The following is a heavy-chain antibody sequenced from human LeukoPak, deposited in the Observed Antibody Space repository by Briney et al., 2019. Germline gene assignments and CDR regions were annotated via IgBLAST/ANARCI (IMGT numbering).Heavy chain of an antibody. D-gene: IGHD1-26*01. CDR2: IKEDGSEK. Sequence: GGSLRLSCAASGFTFSSYGMSWVRQAPGKGLEWVANIKEDGSEKRDVDSVKGRFTTSRDNAKNSLYLQMNSLRVEDTAVYYCVRDKLVGPSRLDHWGQGTLVTVSS. V-gene: IGHV3-7*01. CDR1: GFTFSSYG. CDR3: VRDKLVGPSRLDH. J-gene: IGHJ4*02.